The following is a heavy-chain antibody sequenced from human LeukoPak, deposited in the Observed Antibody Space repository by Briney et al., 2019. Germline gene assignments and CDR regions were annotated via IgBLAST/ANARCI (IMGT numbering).Heavy chain of an antibody. Sequence: SETLSLTCGVYDGSFSVSDYYWSWIRQPPGKGLEWIGEIHHSGSTDYTPSLKSRVTISIDTSKDQFSLRLTSVTVADTAVYYCARDRTPGGGGFDPWGQGTLVTVSA. J-gene: IGHJ5*02. V-gene: IGHV4-34*01. CDR3: ARDRTPGGGGFDP. D-gene: IGHD1-14*01. CDR1: DGSFSVSDYY. CDR2: IHHSGST.